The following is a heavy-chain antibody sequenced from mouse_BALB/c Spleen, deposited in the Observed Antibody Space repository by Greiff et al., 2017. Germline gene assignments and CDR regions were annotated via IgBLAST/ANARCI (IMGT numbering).Heavy chain of an antibody. CDR2: IWGDGST. V-gene: IGHV2-6-7*01. Sequence: QVQLQQSGPGLVAPSQSLSITCTVSGFSLTGYGVNWVRQPPGKGLEWLGMIWGDGSTDYNSALKSRLSISKDNSKSQVFLKMNSLQTDDTARYYCARDLRSTMITTGFAYWGQGTLVTVSA. CDR1: GFSLTGYG. J-gene: IGHJ3*01. CDR3: ARDLRSTMITTGFAY. D-gene: IGHD2-4*01.